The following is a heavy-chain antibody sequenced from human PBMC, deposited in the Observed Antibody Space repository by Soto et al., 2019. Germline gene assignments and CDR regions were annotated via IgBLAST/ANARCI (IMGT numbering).Heavy chain of an antibody. D-gene: IGHD2-15*01. CDR1: GFTFSSYG. CDR2: ISYDGSNK. Sequence: GGSLRLSCAASGFTFSSYGMHWVRQAPGKGLEWVAVISYDGSNKYYADSVKGRFTISRDNSKNTLYLQMNSLRAEDTAVYYCAKGYGRVVMRGYGMDVWGQGTTGTSP. CDR3: AKGYGRVVMRGYGMDV. J-gene: IGHJ6*02. V-gene: IGHV3-30*18.